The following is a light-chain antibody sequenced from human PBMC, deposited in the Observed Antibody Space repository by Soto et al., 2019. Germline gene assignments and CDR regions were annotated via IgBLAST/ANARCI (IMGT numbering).Light chain of an antibody. CDR1: QSVSSTY. J-gene: IGKJ2*01. CDR2: GAS. V-gene: IGKV3-20*01. Sequence: EIVLTQSPGTLSLSPGERATLSCRASQSVSSTYLAWYQQKPGQAPRLLIYGASIRATGVPDRFSGSGSGTDFTLTISRLEPEDFAVYYCQQYGSSPYTFGQGTKLDIK. CDR3: QQYGSSPYT.